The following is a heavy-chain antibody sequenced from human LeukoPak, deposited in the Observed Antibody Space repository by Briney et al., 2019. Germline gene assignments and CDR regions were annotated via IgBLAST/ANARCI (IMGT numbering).Heavy chain of an antibody. J-gene: IGHJ4*02. D-gene: IGHD2-15*01. CDR1: GGSFSGYY. V-gene: IGHV4-34*01. CDR2: INHSGST. Sequence: KPSETLSLTCAVYGGSFSGYYWSWIRQPPGKGLEWIGEINHSGSTNYNPSLKSRVTISVDTSKNQFSLKLSSVTAADTAVYYCARESLGYCSGGSCYSEGYYFDYWGQGTLVTVSS. CDR3: ARESLGYCSGGSCYSEGYYFDY.